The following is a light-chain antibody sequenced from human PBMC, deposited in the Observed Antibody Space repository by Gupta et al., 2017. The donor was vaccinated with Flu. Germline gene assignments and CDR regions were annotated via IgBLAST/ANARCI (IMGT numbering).Light chain of an antibody. J-gene: IGKJ1*01. CDR1: QFISNW. CDR3: QQSNSFPGT. Sequence: SVSASVGDRVTITCRASQFISNWLAWYQQKPGKAPKVLIHTAVVLHSGVPSRFSGSTSGTDFNFTLTISGLQPEDFATYYCQQSNSFPGTFGQGTRVEIK. CDR2: TAV. V-gene: IGKV1-12*01.